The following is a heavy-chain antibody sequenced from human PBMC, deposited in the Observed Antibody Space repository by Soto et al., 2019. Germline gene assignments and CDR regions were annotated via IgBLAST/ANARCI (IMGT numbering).Heavy chain of an antibody. J-gene: IGHJ4*02. CDR2: ISGSGIGT. CDR1: GFTFSSYA. CDR3: AKTDTSAVAVAGTPAY. Sequence: GGSLRLSCAASGFTFSSYAMSWVRQAPGKGLEWVSAISGSGIGTYYADSVKGRFTISRDNSKNTLYLQVNSLRAEDTAVYYYAKTDTSAVAVAGTPAYWGQGTLVTVSS. D-gene: IGHD6-19*01. V-gene: IGHV3-23*01.